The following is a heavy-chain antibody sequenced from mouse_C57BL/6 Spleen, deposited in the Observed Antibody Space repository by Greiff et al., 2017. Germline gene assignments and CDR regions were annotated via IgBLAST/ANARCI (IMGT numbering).Heavy chain of an antibody. CDR3: ARGGSSPHYYAMDY. V-gene: IGHV5-6*01. D-gene: IGHD1-1*01. CDR1: GFTFSSYG. CDR2: ISSGGSYT. Sequence: DVQLVESGGDLVKPGGSLKLSCAASGFTFSSYGMSWVRQTPDKRLEWVATISSGGSYTYYPDSVKGRFTISRDNAKNTLYLRMSSLKSEDTAMYYCARGGSSPHYYAMDYWGQGTSVTVSS. J-gene: IGHJ4*01.